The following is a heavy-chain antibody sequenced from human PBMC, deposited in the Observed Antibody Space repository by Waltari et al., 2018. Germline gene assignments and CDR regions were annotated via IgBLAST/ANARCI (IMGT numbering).Heavy chain of an antibody. CDR3: ARDRGRGLYLDS. CDR2: IHGSGRS. Sequence: QVQLQESGPGLVKPSGTLSVTCAVSGDSISGRYWWSWVLQPPGKGLEWIGQIHGSGRSNYNPSLESRVTVSIDTSNNHFSLKVTSATAADTAVYYCARDRGRGLYLDSWGQGTLVTVSP. J-gene: IGHJ4*02. V-gene: IGHV4-4*02. CDR1: GDSISGRYW. D-gene: IGHD2-15*01.